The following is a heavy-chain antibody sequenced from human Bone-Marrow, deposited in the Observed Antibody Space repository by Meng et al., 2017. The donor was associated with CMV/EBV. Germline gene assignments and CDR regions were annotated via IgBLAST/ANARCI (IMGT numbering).Heavy chain of an antibody. Sequence: GESLKISCEGSGYSFTNYWIGWVRQMPGKGLEWMGIIYPGDSDTRYSASFQGQVTISADKSISTAYLQWSSLKASDSAMYYCARYETFSGSYYCDYWGQGTLVTVSS. J-gene: IGHJ4*02. CDR1: GYSFTNYW. CDR2: IYPGDSDT. D-gene: IGHD1-26*01. CDR3: ARYETFSGSYYCDY. V-gene: IGHV5-51*01.